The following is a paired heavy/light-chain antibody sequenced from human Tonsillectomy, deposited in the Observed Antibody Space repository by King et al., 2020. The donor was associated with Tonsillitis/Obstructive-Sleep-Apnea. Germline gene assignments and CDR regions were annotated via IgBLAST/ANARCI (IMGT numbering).Light chain of an antibody. CDR3: QKYNSAPWT. J-gene: IGKJ1*01. CDR1: QGISNY. V-gene: IGKV1-27*01. CDR2: AAS. Sequence: DIQMTQSPSSLSASVGDRVTITCRASQGISNYLAWYQQKPGKVPKVLIYAASTLQSGVPSRFSGSGSGTDFTLTISSLQPEDVATYYCQKYNSAPWTFGQGTKVEIK.
Heavy chain of an antibody. CDR2: ISGSGGRT. J-gene: IGHJ5*02. CDR3: AKSWLGYCSGGSCPGGWFDP. D-gene: IGHD2-15*01. CDR1: GFTFSSYA. V-gene: IGHV3-23*04. Sequence: EVQLVESGGGLVQPGGSLRLSCAASGFTFSSYAMSWVRQAPGKGLEWVSAISGSGGRTHYADSVKGRFTISRDNSKNTLYLQMNSLRAEDTAVYYCAKSWLGYCSGGSCPGGWFDPWGQGTLVTVSS.